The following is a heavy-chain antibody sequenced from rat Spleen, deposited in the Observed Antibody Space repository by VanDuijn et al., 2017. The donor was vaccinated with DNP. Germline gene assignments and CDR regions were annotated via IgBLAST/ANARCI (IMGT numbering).Heavy chain of an antibody. CDR3: TRTDGSYGFDF. J-gene: IGHJ2*01. D-gene: IGHD1-3*01. CDR1: GFTFSSFP. CDR2: IGVSGGST. Sequence: EVQLVESGGGLVQPGMSMKLSCVASGFTFSSFPMAWVRQAPTKGLEWVATIGVSGGSTYYRDSVKGRFTGSRDDAKTTLYLQMNSLRSEDTATYYCTRTDGSYGFDFWGQGVMVTVSS. V-gene: IGHV5-46*01.